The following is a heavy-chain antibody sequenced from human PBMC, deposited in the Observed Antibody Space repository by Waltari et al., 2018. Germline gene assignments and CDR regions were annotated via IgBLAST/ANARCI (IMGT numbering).Heavy chain of an antibody. CDR1: GGSISSSSYY. V-gene: IGHV4-39*01. D-gene: IGHD2-2*01. CDR2: IYYSGST. CDR3: ARHVSGYCSSTSCHSDY. Sequence: QLQLQESGPGLVKPSETLSLICTVSGGSISSSSYYWCWIRQPPGEGLEWIGSIYYSGSTYYNPSLKSRVTISVETSKNQFSLKLSSVTAADTAVYYCARHVSGYCSSTSCHSDYWGQGTLVTVSS. J-gene: IGHJ4*02.